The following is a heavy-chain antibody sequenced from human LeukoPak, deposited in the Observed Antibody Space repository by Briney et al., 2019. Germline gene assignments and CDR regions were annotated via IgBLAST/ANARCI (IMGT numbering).Heavy chain of an antibody. CDR3: ARAIIPRNYDILTGPQSYYYYYYMDV. V-gene: IGHV3-7*01. CDR2: IKQDGSEK. Sequence: GGSLRLSCAASGFTFSSYWMSWVRQAPGKGLEWVANIKQDGSEKYYVDSVKGRFTISRDNAKNSLYLQMNSLRAEDTAVYYCARAIIPRNYDILTGPQSYYYYYYMDVWGKGTTVTISS. J-gene: IGHJ6*03. CDR1: GFTFSSYW. D-gene: IGHD3-9*01.